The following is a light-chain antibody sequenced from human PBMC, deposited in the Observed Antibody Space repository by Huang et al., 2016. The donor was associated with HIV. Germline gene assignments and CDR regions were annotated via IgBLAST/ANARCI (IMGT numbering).Light chain of an antibody. Sequence: DIQMTQSPSSLYAFVGDRVTIPCRASQGIANYLAWYQQKLGKVPKLLIYAASTVQSGVPARFSGSGSGTDFTLTISSLQPEDVATYYCQKYHSAPFTFGPGTKVDIK. V-gene: IGKV1-27*01. CDR2: AAS. CDR1: QGIANY. J-gene: IGKJ3*01. CDR3: QKYHSAPFT.